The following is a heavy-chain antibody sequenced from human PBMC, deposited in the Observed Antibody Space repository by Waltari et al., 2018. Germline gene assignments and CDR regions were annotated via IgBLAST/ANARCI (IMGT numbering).Heavy chain of an antibody. Sequence: QVQLQQWGAGLLKPSETLSLTCAVYGGSFSGYYCSWIRQPPGKGLEWMGEINHSGSTNYNPSLKSRVTISVDTSKNQFSLKLSTVTAADTAVYDCARQAYGCSYYYYMDVWGKGTTVTISS. CDR1: GGSFSGYY. V-gene: IGHV4-34*01. CDR2: INHSGST. CDR3: ARQAYGCSYYYYMDV. J-gene: IGHJ6*03. D-gene: IGHD3-10*01.